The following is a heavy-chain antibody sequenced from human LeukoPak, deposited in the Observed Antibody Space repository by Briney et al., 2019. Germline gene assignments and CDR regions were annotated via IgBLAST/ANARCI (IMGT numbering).Heavy chain of an antibody. D-gene: IGHD4-17*01. CDR3: AKGSEDPLGYGDYDYFDY. V-gene: IGHV3-30*04. CDR1: GFTFSSYA. CDR2: ISYDGSNK. Sequence: PGGSLRLSCAASGFTFSSYAMHWVRQAPGKGLEWVAVISYDGSNKYYADSVKGRFTISRDNSKNTLYLQMNSLRAEDTAVYYCAKGSEDPLGYGDYDYFDYWGQGTLVTVSS. J-gene: IGHJ4*02.